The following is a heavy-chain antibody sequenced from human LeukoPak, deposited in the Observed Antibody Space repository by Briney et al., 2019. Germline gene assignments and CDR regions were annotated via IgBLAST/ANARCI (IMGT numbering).Heavy chain of an antibody. CDR2: IYTSGST. J-gene: IGHJ4*02. V-gene: IGHV4-61*02. D-gene: IGHD3-3*01. Sequence: SSQTLSLTCTVSGGSISSGSYYWSWIRQPAGKGLEWIGRIYTSGSTNYNPSLKSRVTISVDTSKNQFSLKLSSVTAADTAVYYCARLAQGGYDFWSGYYTWYFDYWGQGTLVTVSS. CDR3: ARLAQGGYDFWSGYYTWYFDY. CDR1: GGSISSGSYY.